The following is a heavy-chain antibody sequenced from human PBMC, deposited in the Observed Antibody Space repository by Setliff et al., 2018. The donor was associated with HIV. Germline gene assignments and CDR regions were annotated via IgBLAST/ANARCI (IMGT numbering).Heavy chain of an antibody. Sequence: GGSLRLSCAASGFTFNSYGIHWVCQAPGKGLEWGALIWYDASKKEYSDSVKGRFNILRDDSKKTAYLQMNSLRDEDTAGYYCVKDVLKFWSGSGALDFWGPGTLVTVSS. CDR1: GFTFNSYG. J-gene: IGHJ4*02. CDR2: IWYDASKK. V-gene: IGHV3-33*06. CDR3: VKDVLKFWSGSGALDF. D-gene: IGHD3-3*01.